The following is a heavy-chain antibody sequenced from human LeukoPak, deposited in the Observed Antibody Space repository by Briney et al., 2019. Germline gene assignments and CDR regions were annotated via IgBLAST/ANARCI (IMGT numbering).Heavy chain of an antibody. Sequence: ASVKVSCKASGYTFTGYYMHWVRQAPGQGLEWVGWINPNSGGTNYAQKFQGRVTMTRDTSISTAYMELSRLRSDDTAFYYCAKGSNGSWKKSIDNWGQGTLVTVSS. J-gene: IGHJ4*02. CDR1: GYTFTGYY. V-gene: IGHV1-2*02. CDR2: INPNSGGT. CDR3: AKGSNGSWKKSIDN. D-gene: IGHD4-11*01.